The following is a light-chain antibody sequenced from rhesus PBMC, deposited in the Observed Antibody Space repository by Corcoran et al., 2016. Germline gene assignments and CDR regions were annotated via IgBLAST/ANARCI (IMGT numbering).Light chain of an antibody. CDR1: TSYIGSNS. V-gene: IGLV1-60*01. CDR2: YND. CDR3: AAWDESLNAYI. J-gene: IGLJ1*01. Sequence: QSVLTQSPSASEAARKSVTIYCSGSTSYIGSNSVSWYQQLPETAPKLLIYYNDRRPSGVSDRFSGSKFGTSASLDISGLQTEDEADYYCAAWDESLNAYIFGTGTRLTVL.